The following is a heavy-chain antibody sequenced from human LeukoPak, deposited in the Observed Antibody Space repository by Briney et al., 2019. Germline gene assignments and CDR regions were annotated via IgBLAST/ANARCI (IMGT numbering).Heavy chain of an antibody. V-gene: IGHV1-2*02. Sequence: GASVKVSCKVSGYTFTDYYMHWVRQAPGPELEWMGWIDPNGGGTNYAQKFQGRVTMTRDSSFNTGYMELSSLRSDDTAVYYCARELIVATIIGHDGMDVWGQGTTVTVSS. D-gene: IGHD5-12*01. J-gene: IGHJ6*02. CDR2: IDPNGGGT. CDR1: GYTFTDYY. CDR3: ARELIVATIIGHDGMDV.